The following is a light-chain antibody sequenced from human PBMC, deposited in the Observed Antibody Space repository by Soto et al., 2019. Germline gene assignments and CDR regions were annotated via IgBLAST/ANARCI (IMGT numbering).Light chain of an antibody. CDR2: GVS. CDR3: QKYGSSPQS. J-gene: IGKJ5*01. CDR1: QSVSGTY. Sequence: IVLTQSPGTLSLSPGERATFSCRASQSVSGTYLAWYQQRPGQAPRLLIYGVSSRATGIPDRFSGSGSGADFTLTISRLEPEDFAVYYCQKYGSSPQSFGQGTRLEIK. V-gene: IGKV3-20*01.